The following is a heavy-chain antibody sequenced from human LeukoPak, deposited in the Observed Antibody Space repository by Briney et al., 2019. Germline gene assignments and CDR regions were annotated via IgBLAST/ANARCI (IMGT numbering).Heavy chain of an antibody. V-gene: IGHV3-23*01. CDR3: VKPPFYDSSGYQYYFDY. D-gene: IGHD3-22*01. CDR2: ISGSGGST. CDR1: GLTFTTYA. Sequence: GGSLRLSCAASGLTFTTYAMSWVRQAPGKGLEWVSAISGSGGSTYYADSVKGRFTISRDNSKNTLYLQMNSLRAEDTAVYCCVKPPFYDSSGYQYYFDYWGQGTLVTVSS. J-gene: IGHJ4*02.